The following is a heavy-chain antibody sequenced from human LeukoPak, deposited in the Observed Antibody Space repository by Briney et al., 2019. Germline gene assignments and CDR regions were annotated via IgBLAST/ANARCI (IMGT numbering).Heavy chain of an antibody. CDR1: GLTFSAYS. CDR2: IGVSGVDT. CDR3: AKAPADTAMVPHYFDY. V-gene: IGHV3-23*01. D-gene: IGHD5-18*01. J-gene: IGHJ4*02. Sequence: PGGSLRLSCAASGLTFSAYSMSWVRQAPGKGLEWVSAIGVSGVDTYYADSVKGRFTVSRDNSKNTLYLQMNSLRAEDTAVYYCAKAPADTAMVPHYFDYWGQGTLVTVSS.